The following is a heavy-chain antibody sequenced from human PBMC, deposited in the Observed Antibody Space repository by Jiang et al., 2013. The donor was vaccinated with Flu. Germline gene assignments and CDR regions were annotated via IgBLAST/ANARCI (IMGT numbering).Heavy chain of an antibody. CDR2: INHSGST. Sequence: GSGLVKPSETLSLTCAVYGGSFSGYYWSWIRQPPGKGLEWIGEINHSGSTNYNPSLKSRVTISVDTSKNQFSLKLSSVTAADTAVYYCARGWWIQQPGFDPWGQGTLVTVSS. CDR1: GGSFSGYY. V-gene: IGHV4-34*01. CDR3: ARGWWIQQPGFDP. D-gene: IGHD5-18*01. J-gene: IGHJ5*02.